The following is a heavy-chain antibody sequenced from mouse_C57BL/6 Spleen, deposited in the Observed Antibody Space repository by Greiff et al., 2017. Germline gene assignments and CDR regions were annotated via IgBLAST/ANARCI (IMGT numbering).Heavy chain of an antibody. CDR3: AGGELYGSCYYFDY. CDR2: ISSGSSTI. D-gene: IGHD1-1*01. CDR1: GFTFSDYG. J-gene: IGHJ2*01. Sequence: EVQGVESGGGLVKPGGSLKLSCAASGFTFSDYGMHWVRQAPEKGLEWVAYISSGSSTIYYAATVKGRFTISRDNAKNTLFLQMTSLRSEDTAMXYYAGGELYGSCYYFDYWGQGTTLTVSS. V-gene: IGHV5-17*01.